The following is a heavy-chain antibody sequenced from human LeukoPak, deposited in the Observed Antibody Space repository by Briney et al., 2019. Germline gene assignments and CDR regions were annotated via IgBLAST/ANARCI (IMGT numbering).Heavy chain of an antibody. V-gene: IGHV4-59*01. CDR3: ARGGGIVVVGAFDI. D-gene: IGHD2-15*01. CDR1: GGSISSCY. Sequence: SETLSLTCTVSGGSISSCYWSWIRQPPGKGLEWIGYIYYSGSTNYNPSLKSRVTISVDTSKNQFSLKLSSVTASDTAVYYCARGGGIVVVGAFDIWGQGTMVTVSS. CDR2: IYYSGST. J-gene: IGHJ3*02.